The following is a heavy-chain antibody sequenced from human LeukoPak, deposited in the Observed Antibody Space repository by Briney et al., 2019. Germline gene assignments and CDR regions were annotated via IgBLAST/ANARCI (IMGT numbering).Heavy chain of an antibody. D-gene: IGHD4/OR15-4a*01. J-gene: IGHJ6*02. CDR1: AFTFSSYN. Sequence: PGGSLRLSCVASAFTFSSYNMNWVRQAPGKGLEWVSSISSSSSYIYYADSVKGRFTISRDNAKNSLYLQMNSLRAEDTAVYYCARAGASAGMDVWGQGTTVTVSS. V-gene: IGHV3-21*01. CDR3: ARAGASAGMDV. CDR2: ISSSSSYI.